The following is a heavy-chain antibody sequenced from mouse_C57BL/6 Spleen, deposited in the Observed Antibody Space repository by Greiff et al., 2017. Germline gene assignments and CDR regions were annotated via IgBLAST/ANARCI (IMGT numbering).Heavy chain of an antibody. J-gene: IGHJ2*01. V-gene: IGHV1-82*01. Sequence: QVQLKESGPELVKPGASVKISCKASGYAFSSSWMNWVKQRPGKGLEWIGRIYPGDGDTNYNGKFKGKATLTADKSSSTAYMQLSSLTSEDSAVYFCARFDDGYLYFDYWGQGTTLTVSS. CDR1: GYAFSSSW. CDR3: ARFDDGYLYFDY. D-gene: IGHD2-3*01. CDR2: IYPGDGDT.